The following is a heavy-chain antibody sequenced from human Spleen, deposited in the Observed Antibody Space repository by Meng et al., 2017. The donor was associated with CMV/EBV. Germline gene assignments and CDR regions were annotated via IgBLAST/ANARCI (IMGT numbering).Heavy chain of an antibody. J-gene: IGHJ5*02. CDR2: IYYSGST. Sequence: GSLRLSCTVSGGSVSSGSYYWSWIRQPPGKGLEWIGYIYYSGSTNYNPSLKSRVTLSVDTSKNQFSLRLSSVTTADTAVYYCARAHIVVLPAASISNWFDPWGQGALVTVS. V-gene: IGHV4-61*01. CDR3: ARAHIVVLPAASISNWFDP. CDR1: GGSVSSGSYY. D-gene: IGHD2-2*01.